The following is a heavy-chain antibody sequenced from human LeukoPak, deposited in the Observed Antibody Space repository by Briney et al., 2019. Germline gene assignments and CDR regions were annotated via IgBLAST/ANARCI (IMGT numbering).Heavy chain of an antibody. V-gene: IGHV3-30*02. CDR1: GLTFSNYG. J-gene: IGHJ6*03. CDR3: AKDTIKVTTIRRVPHYMDV. CDR2: IRYDGSIK. D-gene: IGHD5-12*01. Sequence: VGSLRLSCAASGLTFSNYGVHCVRQAPGKGLEWVAFIRYDGSIKYYADSVKGRFTISRDNSKNTLYLQMSSLRAEDTAVYYCAKDTIKVTTIRRVPHYMDVWGKGTTVTISS.